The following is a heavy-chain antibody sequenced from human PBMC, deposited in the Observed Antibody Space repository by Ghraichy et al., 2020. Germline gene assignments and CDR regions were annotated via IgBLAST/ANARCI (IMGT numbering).Heavy chain of an antibody. V-gene: IGHV4-59*01. Sequence: IGFISYTGSTNYNPSLKSRVTISVDTSKNQFSLNLRSVTAADTALYYCARDRGVDPSGYWVFDYWG. D-gene: IGHD3-22*01. J-gene: IGHJ4*01. CDR2: ISYTGST. CDR3: ARDRGVDPSGYWVFDY.